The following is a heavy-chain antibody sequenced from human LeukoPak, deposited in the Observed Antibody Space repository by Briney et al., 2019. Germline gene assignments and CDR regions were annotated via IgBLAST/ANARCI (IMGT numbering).Heavy chain of an antibody. V-gene: IGHV4-4*02. CDR3: ARSGEYYYDILTGYSYYFDY. CDR2: IYYSGTA. Sequence: SGTLSLTCAVSGDSITNPKWWSWVRQPPGKGLEWLGEIYYSGTANYNPSLKSRVTISVDTSKNQFSLKLSSVTAADTAVYYCARSGEYYYDILTGYSYYFDYWGQGTLVTVSS. D-gene: IGHD3-9*01. J-gene: IGHJ4*02. CDR1: GDSITNPKW.